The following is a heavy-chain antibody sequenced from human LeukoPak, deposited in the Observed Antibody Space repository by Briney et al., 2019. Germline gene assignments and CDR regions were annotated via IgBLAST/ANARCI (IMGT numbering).Heavy chain of an antibody. CDR1: GFTFSSYE. CDR2: ISSSGSTI. CDR3: ARAPGYCSGGSCFPAGNFDY. J-gene: IGHJ4*02. V-gene: IGHV3-48*03. D-gene: IGHD2-15*01. Sequence: GGSLRLSCAASGFTFSSYEMNRVRQAPGKGLEWVSYISSSGSTIYYADSVKGRFTISRDNAKNSLYLQMNSLRAEDTAVYCCARAPGYCSGGSCFPAGNFDYWGQGTLVTVSS.